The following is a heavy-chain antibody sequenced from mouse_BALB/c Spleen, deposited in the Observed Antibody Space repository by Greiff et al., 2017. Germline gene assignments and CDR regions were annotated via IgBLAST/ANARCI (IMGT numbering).Heavy chain of an antibody. J-gene: IGHJ2*01. CDR3: ARERELLRYFDY. V-gene: IGHV1S81*02. Sequence: VQLQQPGAELVKPGASVKLSCKASGYTFTSYWMHWVKQRPGQGLEWIGEINPSNGRTNYNEKFKSKATLTVDKSSSTAYMQLSSLTSEDSAVYYCARERELLRYFDYWGQGTTLTVSS. CDR2: INPSNGRT. D-gene: IGHD1-1*01. CDR1: GYTFTSYW.